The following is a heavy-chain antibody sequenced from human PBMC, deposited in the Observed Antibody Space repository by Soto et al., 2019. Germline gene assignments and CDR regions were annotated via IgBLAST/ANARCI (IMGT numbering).Heavy chain of an antibody. Sequence: EMQLVESGGGLVQPGGSLRLSCAASGFTVSSNYMSWVRQAPGKGLEWVSILYSDSNTYYADSVKGRFTISRDNSKTTLHLQMNSLRAEDTAVYYCARGSGGSGRSYYYGLDVWGQGTTVTVSS. CDR2: LYSDSNT. V-gene: IGHV3-66*01. J-gene: IGHJ6*02. CDR3: ARGSGGSGRSYYYGLDV. CDR1: GFTVSSNY. D-gene: IGHD2-15*01.